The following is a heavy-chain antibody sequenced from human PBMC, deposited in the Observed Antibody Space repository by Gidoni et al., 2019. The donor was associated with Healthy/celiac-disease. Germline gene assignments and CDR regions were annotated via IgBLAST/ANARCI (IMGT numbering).Heavy chain of an antibody. D-gene: IGHD6-13*01. V-gene: IGHV3-9*01. CDR1: GFTFDDYA. CDR2: ISWNSGSI. Sequence: EVQLVESGGGLVQPGRSLRLSCAASGFTFDDYAMHWVRQAPGKGLEWVSGISWNSGSIGYADSVKGRFTISRDNAKNSLYLQMNSLRAEDTALYYCAKDSSSWPTSDFDYWGQGTLVTVSS. J-gene: IGHJ4*02. CDR3: AKDSSSWPTSDFDY.